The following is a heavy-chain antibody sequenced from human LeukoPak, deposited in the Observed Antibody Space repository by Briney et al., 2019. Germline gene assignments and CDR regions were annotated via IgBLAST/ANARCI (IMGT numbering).Heavy chain of an antibody. CDR1: XFTXXXXS. V-gene: IGHV3-48*04. CDR2: ISSSSSTI. CDR3: ARLNWNYESYMDV. Sequence: AXXXFTXXXXSMNXVRXAAGXXXXXVSYISSSSSTIYYADSVKGRFTISRDNAKNSLYLQMNSLRAEDTAVYYCARLNWNYESYMDVWGKGTTVTVSS. J-gene: IGHJ6*03. D-gene: IGHD1-7*01.